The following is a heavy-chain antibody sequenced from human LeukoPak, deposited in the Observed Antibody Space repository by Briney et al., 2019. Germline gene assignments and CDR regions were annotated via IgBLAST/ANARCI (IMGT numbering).Heavy chain of an antibody. CDR3: ARGGTFYYDSSAYY. D-gene: IGHD3-22*01. J-gene: IGHJ4*02. V-gene: IGHV1-18*01. CDR1: GYTFTNYG. CDR2: ISAYNGNT. Sequence: ASVKVSCKASGYTFTNYGISWVRQAPGHGLEWMGWISAYNGNTKNAQKVQGRVTLTTDTSTSTAYVELRRLRSDDTAVYYCARGGTFYYDSSAYYWGQGTLVTVSS.